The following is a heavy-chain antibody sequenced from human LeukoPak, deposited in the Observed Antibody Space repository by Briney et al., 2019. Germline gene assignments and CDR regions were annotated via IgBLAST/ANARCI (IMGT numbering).Heavy chain of an antibody. J-gene: IGHJ4*02. V-gene: IGHV4-59*08. CDR3: ARGVYIAAAQYGY. CDR1: GGSISSYY. Sequence: SETLSLTCSVSGGSISSYYWGWIRQSPGKGLKLIGYIYYNGRTNYNPSLKSRITISIDTPKNQFSLKLSSVTAADTAVYYCARGVYIAAAQYGYWGQGTLVTVSS. CDR2: IYYNGRT. D-gene: IGHD6-13*01.